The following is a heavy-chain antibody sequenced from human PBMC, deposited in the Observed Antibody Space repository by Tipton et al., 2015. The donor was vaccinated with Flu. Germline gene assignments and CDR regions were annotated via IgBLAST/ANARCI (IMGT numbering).Heavy chain of an antibody. CDR3: ARARSLDY. J-gene: IGHJ4*02. Sequence: TLSLTCTVSGGSISSYYWSWIRQPPGKGLEWIGYIYYSGSTNYNPSLKSRVTISVDTSKNQFSLKLSSVTAADTAVYYCARARSLDYWGQGTLVTVSS. D-gene: IGHD1-26*01. CDR1: GGSISSYY. V-gene: IGHV4-59*01. CDR2: IYYSGST.